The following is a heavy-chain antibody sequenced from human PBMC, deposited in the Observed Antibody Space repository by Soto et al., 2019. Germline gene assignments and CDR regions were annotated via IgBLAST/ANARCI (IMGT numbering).Heavy chain of an antibody. CDR3: AKGVQLWLPFFDY. CDR2: ISGSGGST. Sequence: GSLGLSCAASGLTFSCYAMSWVHQVPGKGLEWVSAISGSGGSTYYADSVKGRFTSSRDNSKNTLYLQMNSLRAEDTAVYYCAKGVQLWLPFFDYWGQLTLVIASS. D-gene: IGHD5-18*01. CDR1: GLTFSCYA. V-gene: IGHV3-23*01. J-gene: IGHJ4*02.